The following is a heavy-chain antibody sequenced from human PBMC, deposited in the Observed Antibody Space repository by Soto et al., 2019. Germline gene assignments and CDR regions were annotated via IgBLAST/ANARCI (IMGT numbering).Heavy chain of an antibody. Sequence: QVQLVQSGAEVKKPGASVKVSCKASGYTFTNYGISWVRQAPGQGLEWMGWISTNTGHTDYARNRRGRVTMTTDASTTTAYMELRSLTSDDTAIYFCAREEYRQVDHWGQGTLVTVSS. D-gene: IGHD3-16*02. CDR1: GYTFTNYG. CDR2: ISTNTGHT. CDR3: AREEYRQVDH. V-gene: IGHV1-18*04. J-gene: IGHJ5*02.